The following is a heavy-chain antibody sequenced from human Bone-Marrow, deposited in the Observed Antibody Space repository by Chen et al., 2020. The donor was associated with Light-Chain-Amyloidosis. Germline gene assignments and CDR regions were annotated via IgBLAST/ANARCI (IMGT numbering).Heavy chain of an antibody. CDR2: IYYSGST. Sequence: QVQLQESGPGLVKPSQTLSLTCTVSGGSISSGGYYWSWIRQHPGKGLEWIGYIYYSGSTYYNPSLKSRVTISVDTSKNQFSLKLSSLTAADTAVYYCARDLHCSSTICSWFDPWGQGTLVTVSS. J-gene: IGHJ5*02. CDR3: ARDLHCSSTICSWFDP. D-gene: IGHD2-2*01. V-gene: IGHV4-31*03. CDR1: GGSISSGGYY.